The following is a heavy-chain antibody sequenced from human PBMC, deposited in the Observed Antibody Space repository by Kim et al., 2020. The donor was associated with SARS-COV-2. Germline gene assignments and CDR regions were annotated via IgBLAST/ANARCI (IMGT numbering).Heavy chain of an antibody. CDR3: ARAGPNWGYYYYGLDV. CDR2: IKEDGSEK. V-gene: IGHV3-7*01. J-gene: IGHJ6*02. CDR1: GFTFSKYW. Sequence: GGSLRLSCAASGFTFSKYWMTWVRQAPGKGLEWVANIKEDGSEKHHVDSVKGRFTISRDNAKNLLYLEMNSLRPKDTAIYYCARAGPNWGYYYYGLDVWGQGTTVTVSS. D-gene: IGHD7-27*01.